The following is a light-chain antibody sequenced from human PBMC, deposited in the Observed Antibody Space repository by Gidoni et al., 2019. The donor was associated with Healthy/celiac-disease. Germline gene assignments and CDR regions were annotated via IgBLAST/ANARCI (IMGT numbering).Light chain of an antibody. CDR1: QSISSW. CDR3: QQYNSYPLT. V-gene: IGKV1-5*01. J-gene: IGKJ1*01. CDR2: DAS. Sequence: DSQMTQSPSTLSASVGDRVTITCRASQSISSWWAWYQQKPGKAPKLLIYDASSLESGVPSRFSGSGSGTEFTLTIRSLQPDDFATYYCQQYNSYPLTFGQGTKVEIK.